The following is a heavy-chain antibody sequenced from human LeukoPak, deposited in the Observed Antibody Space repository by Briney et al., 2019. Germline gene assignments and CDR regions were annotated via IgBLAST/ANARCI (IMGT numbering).Heavy chain of an antibody. V-gene: IGHV4-34*01. CDR2: INHSGST. CDR3: ARHGSRWRGGLVGAFDY. Sequence: SETLSLTCAVYGGSFSGYCWSWIRQPPGKGLEWIGEINHSGSTNYNPSLKSRVTISVDTSKNQFSLKLSSVTAADTAVYYCARHGSRWRGGLVGAFDYWGQGTLVTVSS. J-gene: IGHJ4*02. D-gene: IGHD1-26*01. CDR1: GGSFSGYC.